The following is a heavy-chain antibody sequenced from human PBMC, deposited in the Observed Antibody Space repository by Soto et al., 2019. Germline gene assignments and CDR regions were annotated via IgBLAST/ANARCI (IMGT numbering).Heavy chain of an antibody. D-gene: IGHD3-3*01. CDR3: ARSFTKSRRGGVAFDY. Sequence: QVQLVQSGAEVKKPGSSVKVSCTTSGGTISSFGMNWVRQAPGQGLEWMGGIVPIDGSTKYAEKFQGRVTITADASTSTVYMDLSSLRSADTAVYYCARSFTKSRRGGVAFDYWGQGTLLTVSP. V-gene: IGHV1-69*01. CDR1: GGTISSFG. J-gene: IGHJ4*02. CDR2: IVPIDGST.